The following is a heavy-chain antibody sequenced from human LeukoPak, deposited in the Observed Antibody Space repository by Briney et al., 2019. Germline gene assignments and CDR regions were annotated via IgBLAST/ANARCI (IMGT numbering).Heavy chain of an antibody. J-gene: IGHJ4*02. D-gene: IGHD1-1*01. CDR1: GFTFSSYG. CDR2: IRYDGSNK. Sequence: PGGSLRLSCAASGFTFSSYGMLWVRQAPGKGLEGVAFIRYDGSNKYYADSVKGRFTIPRDNSKNTLYLQMNSLRAEDTAVYYCAKGDLTTTGTTSVDYWGQGTLVTVSS. V-gene: IGHV3-30*02. CDR3: AKGDLTTTGTTSVDY.